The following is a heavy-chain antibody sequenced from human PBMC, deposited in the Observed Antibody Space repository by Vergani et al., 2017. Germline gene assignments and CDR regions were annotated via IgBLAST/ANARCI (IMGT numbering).Heavy chain of an antibody. CDR2: INAGNGNT. J-gene: IGHJ6*03. D-gene: IGHD6-13*01. CDR3: ARVRAAAGTAPQTGLTYDYYYMDV. CDR1: GYTFTSYA. Sequence: QVQLVQSGAEVKKPGSSVKVSCKASGYTFTSYAMHWVRQAPGQRLEWMGWINAGNGNTKYSQKFQGRVTITRDTSASTAYMELSSLRSEDTAVYYCARVRAAAGTAPQTGLTYDYYYMDVWGKGTTVTVSS. V-gene: IGHV1-3*01.